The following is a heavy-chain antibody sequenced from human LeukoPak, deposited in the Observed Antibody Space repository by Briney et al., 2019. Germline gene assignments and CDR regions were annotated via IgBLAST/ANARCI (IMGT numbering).Heavy chain of an antibody. Sequence: PGGSLRLSCAATGFSFSNHAMSWVRQVAGKGLEWVSPINNSGSSTYYADSVKGRFTISRDNSKNTLYLQMNSLRAEDTAVYYCAKAAFGGSGSYPDCWGQGTLVTVSS. D-gene: IGHD3-10*01. V-gene: IGHV3-23*01. CDR1: GFSFSNHA. J-gene: IGHJ4*02. CDR2: INNSGSST. CDR3: AKAAFGGSGSYPDC.